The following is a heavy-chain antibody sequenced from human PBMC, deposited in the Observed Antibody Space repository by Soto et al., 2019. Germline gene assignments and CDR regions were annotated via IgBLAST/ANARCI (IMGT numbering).Heavy chain of an antibody. CDR1: GFTFTSHA. Sequence: QVHLVESGGDVVQPGRSLRLSCAASGFTFTSHAMHWVRQTPGEGLEWVAIISDYGTRKFYADSVQGRFSISRDNARKTLYVQMNSLTTEDTGIFYCARDIGVGGTSGLPDYWGQGTLVTVSS. CDR2: ISDYGTRK. V-gene: IGHV3-30-3*01. J-gene: IGHJ4*02. CDR3: ARDIGVGGTSGLPDY. D-gene: IGHD1-1*01.